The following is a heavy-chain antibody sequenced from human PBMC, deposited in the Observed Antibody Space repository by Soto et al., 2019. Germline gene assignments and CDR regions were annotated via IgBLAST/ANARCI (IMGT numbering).Heavy chain of an antibody. D-gene: IGHD3-3*01. CDR3: AKDPPWTVGPLAMDV. J-gene: IGHJ6*02. CDR1: GFTFDDYA. Sequence: GGSLRLSCAASGFTFDDYAMHWVRQAPGKGLEWVSGISWNSGSIGYADSVKGRFTISRDDSKNTLYLHMNSLRVEDTAVYYCAKDPPWTVGPLAMDVWGQGTTVTVSS. CDR2: ISWNSGSI. V-gene: IGHV3-9*01.